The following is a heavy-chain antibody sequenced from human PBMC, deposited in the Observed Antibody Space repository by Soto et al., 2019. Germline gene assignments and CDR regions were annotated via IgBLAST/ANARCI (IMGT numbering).Heavy chain of an antibody. CDR2: ISAYNGNT. CDR3: ARDTVVRGGYGH. D-gene: IGHD5-12*01. J-gene: IGHJ4*02. Sequence: QVQLVQSGAEVKKPWASVKVSFKSSGYSFTSYGISWVRKAPGQGVEWMGWISAYNGNTNYAQKLQGRVTMTTDTSTSTAYMELRSLRSDDTAVYYCARDTVVRGGYGHWGQGTLVTVSS. CDR1: GYSFTSYG. V-gene: IGHV1-18*01.